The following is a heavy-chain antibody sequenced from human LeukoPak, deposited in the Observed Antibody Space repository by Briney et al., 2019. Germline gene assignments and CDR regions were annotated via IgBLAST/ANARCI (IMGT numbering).Heavy chain of an antibody. D-gene: IGHD5-12*01. CDR1: GFTFSRSW. V-gene: IGHV3-7*01. CDR2: INPDGDGM. CDR3: AAWTDRGYSY. J-gene: IGHJ4*02. Sequence: GGSLRLSCTAPGFTFSRSWMNWIRQAPGKGLEWVANINPDGDGMRFVDSVKGRFTMSRDNAQSSLHLQMNSLRVEDTAFYYCAAWTDRGYSYWGQGVLVTVSS.